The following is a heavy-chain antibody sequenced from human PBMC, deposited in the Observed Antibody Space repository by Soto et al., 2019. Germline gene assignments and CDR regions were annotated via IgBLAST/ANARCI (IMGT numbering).Heavy chain of an antibody. Sequence: EVQLLESGGGLVQPGGSLRLSCAASGFTFSSYAMSWVRQAPGKGLEWVSAISGGGGSTYYADSVKGRFTISRDNSKNTLYLQMNSLRAEDTAVSYCAKGPELEEGYFDYWGQGTLVTVSS. CDR2: ISGGGGST. J-gene: IGHJ4*02. V-gene: IGHV3-23*01. D-gene: IGHD1-1*01. CDR1: GFTFSSYA. CDR3: AKGPELEEGYFDY.